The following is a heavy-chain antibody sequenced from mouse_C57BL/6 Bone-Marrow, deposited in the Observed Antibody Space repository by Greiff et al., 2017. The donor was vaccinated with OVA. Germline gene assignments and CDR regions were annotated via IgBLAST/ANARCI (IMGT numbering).Heavy chain of an antibody. Sequence: EVKVVESEGGLVQPGSSMKLSCTASGFTFSDYYMAWVRQVPEKGLEWVANINYDGSSTYYLDSLKSRFIISRDNAKNILYLQMSSLKSEDTATYYCARETTTVALDYWGQGTTLTVSS. D-gene: IGHD1-1*01. V-gene: IGHV5-16*01. CDR3: ARETTTVALDY. CDR1: GFTFSDYY. J-gene: IGHJ2*01. CDR2: INYDGSST.